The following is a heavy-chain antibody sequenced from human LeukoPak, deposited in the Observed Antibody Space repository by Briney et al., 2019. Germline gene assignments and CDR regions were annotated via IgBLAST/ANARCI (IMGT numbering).Heavy chain of an antibody. CDR1: GGSISSYY. V-gene: IGHV4-59*01. J-gene: IGHJ6*03. D-gene: IGHD5-18*01. CDR2: IYYSGST. Sequence: SETLSLTCTVSGGSISSYYWSWIRQPPGKGLEWIGYIYYSGSTNYNPSLKSRVTISVDTSKNQFSLKLSSVTAADTAVYFCARTTEGGYTYDYFYYYMDVWGKGTTVTISS. CDR3: ARTTEGGYTYDYFYYYMDV.